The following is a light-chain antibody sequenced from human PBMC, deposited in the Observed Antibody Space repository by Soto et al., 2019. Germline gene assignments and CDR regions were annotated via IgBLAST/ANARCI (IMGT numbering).Light chain of an antibody. Sequence: DIQMTQSPSSLSASVGDRVTITCRASQSISSYLNWYQQKPGKAHKLLIYKASSLESGVPSRFSGSGSGTEFTLTISSLQPDDFATYYCQQYNSYPWTFGQ. V-gene: IGKV1-5*03. CDR2: KAS. J-gene: IGKJ1*01. CDR3: QQYNSYPWT. CDR1: QSISSY.